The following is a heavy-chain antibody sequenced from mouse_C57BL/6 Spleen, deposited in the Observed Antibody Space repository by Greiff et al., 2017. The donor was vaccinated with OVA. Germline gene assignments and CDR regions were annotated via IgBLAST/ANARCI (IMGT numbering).Heavy chain of an antibody. D-gene: IGHD1-1*01. CDR3: ARVRVYGSTYYFDY. CDR1: GSTFSSYA. V-gene: IGHV5-4*03. J-gene: IGHJ2*01. CDR2: ISDGGSYT. Sequence: EVMLVESGGGLVKPGGSLKLSCAASGSTFSSYAMSWVRQTPEKRLEWVATISDGGSYTYYPDNVKGRFTISRDNAKNNLYLQMSHLKSEDTAMYYCARVRVYGSTYYFDYWGQGTTRTVSS.